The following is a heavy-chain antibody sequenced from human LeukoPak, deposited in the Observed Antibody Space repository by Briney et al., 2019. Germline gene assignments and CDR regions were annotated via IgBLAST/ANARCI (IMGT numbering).Heavy chain of an antibody. V-gene: IGHV1-8*01. CDR2: MNPNSGNT. Sequence: SVKVSCKASGYTFTSYDINWVRQATGQGLEWMGWMNPNSGNTGYAQKFQGRVTMTRNTSISTAYMEMSSLRSEDTAVYYCARVGSVLRFLEWLLSPNWFDPWGQGTLVTVSS. CDR1: GYTFTSYD. CDR3: ARVGSVLRFLEWLLSPNWFDP. D-gene: IGHD3-3*01. J-gene: IGHJ5*02.